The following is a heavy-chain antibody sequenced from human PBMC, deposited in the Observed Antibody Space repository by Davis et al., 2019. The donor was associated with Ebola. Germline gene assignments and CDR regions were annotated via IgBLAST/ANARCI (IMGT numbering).Heavy chain of an antibody. CDR1: GYTFTSYT. CDR2: INTYNGYT. V-gene: IGHV1-18*01. D-gene: IGHD6-6*01. J-gene: IGHJ1*01. Sequence: ASVKVSCKASGYTFTSYTMHWVRQAPGQGLEWMGWINTYNGYTTYAQKLQGRVTMTTDTSTSTAYMELRSLRSDDTAVYYCAKDLSGQLGRGAPQHWGQGTLVTVSS. CDR3: AKDLSGQLGRGAPQH.